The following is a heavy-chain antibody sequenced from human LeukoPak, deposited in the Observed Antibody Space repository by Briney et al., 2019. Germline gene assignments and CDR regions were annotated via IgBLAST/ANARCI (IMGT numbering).Heavy chain of an antibody. Sequence: SATLSLTCTVSGGSISSYYWSWIRQPPGKGLEWIGYIYYSGSSNYNRSLKSRVTISVDTSKNQFSLKLSSVTAADTAVYYCARGARLYGMDVWGQGTTVTVSS. D-gene: IGHD6-25*01. CDR1: GGSISSYY. J-gene: IGHJ6*02. V-gene: IGHV4-59*01. CDR2: IYYSGSS. CDR3: ARGARLYGMDV.